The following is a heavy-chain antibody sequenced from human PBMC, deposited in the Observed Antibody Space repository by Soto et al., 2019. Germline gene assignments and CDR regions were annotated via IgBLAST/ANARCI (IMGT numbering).Heavy chain of an antibody. Sequence: KVSCKASGYTFTSYGISWVRQAPGQGLEWMGWISDSDTTYSPSFQGQVNISADKSISTAYLQWSSLKASDTAMYYCARQGIAAAVYGMDVWGQGTTVTVSS. CDR3: ARQGIAAAVYGMDV. J-gene: IGHJ6*02. V-gene: IGHV5-51*01. CDR2: ISDSDT. D-gene: IGHD6-13*01. CDR1: GYTFTSYG.